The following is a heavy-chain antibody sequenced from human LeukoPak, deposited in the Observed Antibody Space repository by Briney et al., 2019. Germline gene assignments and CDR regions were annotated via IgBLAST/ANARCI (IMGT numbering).Heavy chain of an antibody. CDR2: INTDGRTT. Sequence: GGSLRLSCAASGFTFSTSWMHWVRQTPGKGLVWVSRINTDGRTTTYADSVKGRFTISRNNAKNALYLQMNSLRVEDTAVYYCASNVFGSVSVWGQGTLVTVS. CDR3: ASNVFGSVSV. V-gene: IGHV3-74*01. J-gene: IGHJ1*01. D-gene: IGHD3-10*01. CDR1: GFTFSTSW.